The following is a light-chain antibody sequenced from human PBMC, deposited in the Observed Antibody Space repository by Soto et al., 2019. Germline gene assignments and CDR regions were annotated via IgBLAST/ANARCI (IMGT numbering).Light chain of an antibody. CDR1: SSDVGAYTS. Sequence: QSVLTQPASVSGSPGQSITISCTGTSSDVGAYTSVSWYQQHPGKAPKLIIYEVSNRPPGISTRFSGSKSGNTASLTISGLQAEDEADYYCSSYTSSSTLYVFGTGTKVTVL. CDR2: EVS. J-gene: IGLJ1*01. V-gene: IGLV2-14*01. CDR3: SSYTSSSTLYV.